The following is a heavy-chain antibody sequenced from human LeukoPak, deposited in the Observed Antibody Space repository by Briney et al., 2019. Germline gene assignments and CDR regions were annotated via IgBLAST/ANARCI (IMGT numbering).Heavy chain of an antibody. J-gene: IGHJ5*02. CDR2: IKQDGSDK. V-gene: IGHV3-7*01. D-gene: IGHD3-10*01. CDR1: GFTFSSYW. CDR3: AREGSLWFGELGSWFDP. Sequence: GGSLRLSCAASGFTFSSYWMSWVRQAPGKGLEWVANIKQDGSDKYYVDSVKGRFTISRDNAKNSLYLQMNSLRAEDTAVYYCAREGSLWFGELGSWFDPWGQGTLVTVSS.